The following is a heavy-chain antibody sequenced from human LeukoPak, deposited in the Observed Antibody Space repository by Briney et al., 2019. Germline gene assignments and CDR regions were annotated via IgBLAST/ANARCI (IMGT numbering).Heavy chain of an antibody. D-gene: IGHD3-10*01. CDR1: GGTFSSYA. Sequence: SVKVSCKASGGTFSSYAISWVRQAPGQGLEWMGGIIPIFGTATYAQKFQGRVTITTDESTSTAYMELSSLRPEDTAVYYCATTYYGSGSYYRDWGQGTLVTVSS. CDR3: ATTYYGSGSYYRD. J-gene: IGHJ4*02. V-gene: IGHV1-69*05. CDR2: IIPIFGTA.